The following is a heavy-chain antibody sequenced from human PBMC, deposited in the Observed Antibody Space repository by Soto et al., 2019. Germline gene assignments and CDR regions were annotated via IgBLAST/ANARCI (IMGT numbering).Heavy chain of an antibody. CDR1: GGSISSSNW. Sequence: PSLTCAVSGGSISSSNWWHWVRQPPGKGLEWIGEIHHSGTTNYNPSLKSRVAISVDKSKNQISLKLNSVTAADTAVYYCARVRQYCSGTSCYLDPCGQGTLVTVSS. CDR2: IHHSGTT. D-gene: IGHD2-2*01. J-gene: IGHJ5*02. V-gene: IGHV4-4*02. CDR3: ARVRQYCSGTSCYLDP.